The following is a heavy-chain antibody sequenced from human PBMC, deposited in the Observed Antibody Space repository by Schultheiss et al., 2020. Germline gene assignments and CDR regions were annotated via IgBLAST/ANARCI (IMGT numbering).Heavy chain of an antibody. CDR3: AREYSSSSSGRVGSDY. CDR2: ISISGSTI. J-gene: IGHJ4*02. V-gene: IGHV3-11*04. D-gene: IGHD6-6*01. Sequence: GGSLRLSCTASGFTFSDYHMSWIRQAPGKGLEWVSHISISGSTIYYADSVKGRFTISRDNAKNSLYLQMNSLRAEDTAVYYCAREYSSSSSGRVGSDYWGRGTLVTVSS. CDR1: GFTFSDYH.